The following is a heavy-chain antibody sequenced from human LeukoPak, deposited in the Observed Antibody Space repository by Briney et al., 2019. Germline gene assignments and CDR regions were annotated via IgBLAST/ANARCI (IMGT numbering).Heavy chain of an antibody. D-gene: IGHD3-16*02. V-gene: IGHV1-8*01. Sequence: ASVKVSCKASGYTFTSCDINWVRQATGQGLEWMGWMNPNRGNTGYAQKFQGRVTMTRNTSISTAYMELSSLRSEDTAVYYCARASYYDYVWGSYRSDWFDPWGQGTLVTVSS. J-gene: IGHJ5*02. CDR3: ARASYYDYVWGSYRSDWFDP. CDR2: MNPNRGNT. CDR1: GYTFTSCD.